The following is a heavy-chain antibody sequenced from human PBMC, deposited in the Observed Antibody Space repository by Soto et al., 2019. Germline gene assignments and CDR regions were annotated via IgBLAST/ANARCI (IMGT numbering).Heavy chain of an antibody. CDR3: ARFNWYFDL. V-gene: IGHV4-59*08. CDR1: GGSISSYY. J-gene: IGHJ2*01. CDR2: IYYSGST. Sequence: QVQLQESGPGLVKPSETLSLTCTVSGGSISSYYWSWIRQPPGKGLEWIGYIYYSGSTNYTPSLTRRVTISVDTATNQFSLKLSSVTAADDAVFYCARFNWYFDLCGRGTLVTVSS.